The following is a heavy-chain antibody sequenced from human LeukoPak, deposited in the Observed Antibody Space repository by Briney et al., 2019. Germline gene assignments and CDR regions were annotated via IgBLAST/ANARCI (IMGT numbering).Heavy chain of an antibody. CDR1: GFTFSNYW. CDR3: ARELAGHYYGSGSSFDY. V-gene: IGHV3-7*01. Sequence: GGSLRLSCAASGFTFSNYWMSWVRQAPGKGLEWVANTRQDGGEKYYVDSVKGRFTISRDNAKNSPYLQMNSLRAEDTAVYYCARELAGHYYGSGSSFDYWGQGTLVTVSS. J-gene: IGHJ4*02. CDR2: TRQDGGEK. D-gene: IGHD3-10*01.